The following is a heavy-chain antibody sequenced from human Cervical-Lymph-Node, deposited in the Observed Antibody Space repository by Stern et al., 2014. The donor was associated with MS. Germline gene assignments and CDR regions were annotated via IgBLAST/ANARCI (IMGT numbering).Heavy chain of an antibody. V-gene: IGHV1-24*01. D-gene: IGHD3-9*01. CDR3: ATELRYLDCHGMDV. CDR1: GYTLTELS. CDR2: FDPEGGET. Sequence: VQLVQSGAEVKKPGTSAKVSCKASGYTLTELSLPSVRQASGKGFEWMGGFDPEGGETSYAQDFQCRFTLPADTSTDAASMDLCSLRSEDTAVYYCATELRYLDCHGMDVWGQGTTVTVSS. J-gene: IGHJ6*02.